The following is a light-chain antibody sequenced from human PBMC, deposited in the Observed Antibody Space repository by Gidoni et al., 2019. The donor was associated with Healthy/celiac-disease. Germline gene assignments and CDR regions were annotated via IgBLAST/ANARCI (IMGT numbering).Light chain of an antibody. CDR2: DAS. CDR3: QQVTDDPLT. V-gene: IGKV1D-13*01. Sequence: AIQLTQSPSSLSASVGDRVTITCRASQGISSALAWDQQKPGKAPTLLIYDASRLESGVPSRFSGIGSGTDFTLIISTLQPEDFATYYCQQVTDDPLTFGPGTKVDIK. CDR1: QGISSA. J-gene: IGKJ3*01.